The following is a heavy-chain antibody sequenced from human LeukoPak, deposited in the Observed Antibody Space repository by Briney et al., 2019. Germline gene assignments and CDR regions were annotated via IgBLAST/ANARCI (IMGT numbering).Heavy chain of an antibody. Sequence: GGSLRLSCAASGFTFSSYWMHWVRQAPGKGLVWVSRINTDGSSTSYADSVKGRFTISRDNAKNTLYLQMNSLRAEDTAVYYCARDTPGERDFDYWGQGTLVTVSS. CDR3: ARDTPGERDFDY. CDR1: GFTFSSYW. D-gene: IGHD3-10*01. V-gene: IGHV3-74*01. J-gene: IGHJ4*02. CDR2: INTDGSST.